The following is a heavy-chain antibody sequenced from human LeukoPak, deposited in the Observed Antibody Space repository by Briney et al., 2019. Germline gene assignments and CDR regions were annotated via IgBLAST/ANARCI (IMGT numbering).Heavy chain of an antibody. V-gene: IGHV1-2*02. CDR2: INPNSGGT. CDR1: GYTFTGYY. Sequence: WASVKVSCKASGYTFTGYYIHWVRQAPGQGLEWMGWINPNSGGTNYAQKFQGRVTMTRDTSISTAYMELSRLRSDDTAMYYCARDIPYDGKPGHNWFDPWGQGTLVTVSS. D-gene: IGHD4-23*01. J-gene: IGHJ5*02. CDR3: ARDIPYDGKPGHNWFDP.